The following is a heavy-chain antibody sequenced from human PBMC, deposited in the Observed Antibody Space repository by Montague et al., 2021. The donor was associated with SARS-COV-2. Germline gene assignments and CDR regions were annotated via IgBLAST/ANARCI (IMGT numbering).Heavy chain of an antibody. J-gene: IGHJ4*02. D-gene: IGHD3-3*01. CDR1: GGSFSGYY. CDR2: IYYSGST. CDR3: ARAPATIFGVVKQIDY. Sequence: TLSLTCAVYGGSFSGYYWSWIRQHPGKGLEWIGYIYYSGSTYYNPSLKSRVTISVDTSKNQFSLKLSSVTAADTAVYYCARAPATIFGVVKQIDYWGQGTLGTVSS. V-gene: IGHV4-31*11.